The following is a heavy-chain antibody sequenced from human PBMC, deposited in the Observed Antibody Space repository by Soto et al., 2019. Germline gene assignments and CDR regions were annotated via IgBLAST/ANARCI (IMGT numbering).Heavy chain of an antibody. D-gene: IGHD2-2*01. V-gene: IGHV3-66*01. Sequence: GGSLRLSCAASGFTVSSNYMSWVRQAPGKGLEWVSVIYSGGSTYYADSVKGRFTISRDNSKNTLYLQMNSLRAEDTVLYYCARVLVVPAAYYYWDVWGKGTTVTVSS. CDR3: ARVLVVPAAYYYWDV. CDR2: IYSGGST. CDR1: GFTVSSNY. J-gene: IGHJ6*03.